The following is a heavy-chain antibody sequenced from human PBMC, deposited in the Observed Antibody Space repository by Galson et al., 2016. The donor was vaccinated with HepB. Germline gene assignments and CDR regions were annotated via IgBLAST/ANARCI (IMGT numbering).Heavy chain of an antibody. CDR1: GFPSNNYV. CDR2: ISAGGVNT. J-gene: IGHJ5*02. CDR3: ACKYSTGWYAGAFDP. Sequence: SLRLSCAASGFPSNNYVLGWVRQAPAKGLEWVSLISAGGVNTYSADSVKGRFIIPRDNSKNTLYLQMDSLRADDTAVYYCACKYSTGWYAGAFDPWGQGTLVTVSS. V-gene: IGHV3-23*01. D-gene: IGHD6-19*01.